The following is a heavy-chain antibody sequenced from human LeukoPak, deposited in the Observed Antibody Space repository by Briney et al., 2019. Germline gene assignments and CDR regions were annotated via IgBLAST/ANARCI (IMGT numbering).Heavy chain of an antibody. D-gene: IGHD6-13*01. Sequence: SETLSLTCTGSGGSISSYYWSWIRQPPGKGLEWIGRIYTSGSTNYNPSLKSRVTMSVDTSKNQFSLKLRSVTAADTAVYYCARVVAAAGLTDYWGQGTLVTVSS. CDR1: GGSISSYY. CDR3: ARVVAAAGLTDY. V-gene: IGHV4-4*07. CDR2: IYTSGST. J-gene: IGHJ4*02.